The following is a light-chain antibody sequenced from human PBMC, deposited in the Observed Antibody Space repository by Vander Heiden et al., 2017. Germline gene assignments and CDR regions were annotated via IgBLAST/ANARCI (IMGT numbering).Light chain of an antibody. CDR1: SSDVGGYNS. J-gene: IGLJ3*02. CDR2: YVS. V-gene: IGLV2-11*01. CDR3: FSYAGSFPWV. Sequence: QSALTQPRSVSGSPGQTDTISSNGTSSDVGGYNSVSLYQQHPGKAPNLMLSYVSKRPSGLPARFSGSKSGTTASLTISGLQAEDDAYYYFFSYAGSFPWVFGGGTKLTVL.